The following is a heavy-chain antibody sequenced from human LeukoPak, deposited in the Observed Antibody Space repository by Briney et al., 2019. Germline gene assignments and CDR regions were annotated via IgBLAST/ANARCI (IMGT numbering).Heavy chain of an antibody. Sequence: PGGSLRHSCAASAFTFSNFAMTWVRQAPRHGLEWFSSIDGKSSGYYADSMKGRFTISRDNAKNSLYLQMNSLRAEDTAVYYCARIGAGSSRDYWGQGTLVTVSS. J-gene: IGHJ4*02. CDR2: IDGKSSG. CDR3: ARIGAGSSRDY. CDR1: AFTFSNFA. D-gene: IGHD6-13*01. V-gene: IGHV3-21*01.